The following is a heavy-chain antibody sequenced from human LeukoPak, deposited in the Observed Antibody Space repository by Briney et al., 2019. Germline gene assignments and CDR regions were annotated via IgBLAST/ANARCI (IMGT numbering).Heavy chain of an antibody. CDR3: ARDLAAAGTVDYYYYGMDV. J-gene: IGHJ6*02. V-gene: IGHV1-46*01. Sequence: ASVNVSCKASGYTFTIYYMHWVRQAPGQGLEWMGIINPSGGSTSYAQKFQGRVTMTRDTSTSTVYMELSSLRSEDTAVYYCARDLAAAGTVDYYYYGMDVWGQGTTVTVSS. D-gene: IGHD6-13*01. CDR1: GYTFTIYY. CDR2: INPSGGST.